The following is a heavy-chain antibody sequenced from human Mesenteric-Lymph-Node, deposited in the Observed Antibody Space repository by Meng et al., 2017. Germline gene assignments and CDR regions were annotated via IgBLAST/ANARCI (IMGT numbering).Heavy chain of an antibody. D-gene: IGHD3-10*01. CDR3: AKDSINYYYGSGSYYDY. Sequence: GESLKISCAASGFTFDDYTMHWVRQAPGKGLEWVSLISWDGGSTYYADSVKGRFTISRDNSKNSLYLQMNSLRTEDTALYYCAKDSINYYYGSGSYYDYWGQGTLVTVSS. CDR1: GFTFDDYT. J-gene: IGHJ4*02. CDR2: ISWDGGST. V-gene: IGHV3-43*01.